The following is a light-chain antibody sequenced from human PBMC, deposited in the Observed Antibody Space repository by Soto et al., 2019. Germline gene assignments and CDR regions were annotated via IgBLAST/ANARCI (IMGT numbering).Light chain of an antibody. CDR3: AAWDDTLNGVA. V-gene: IGLV1-44*01. CDR1: SSNIGSNT. CDR2: SNN. Sequence: QSVLTQPPSASGTPGQEVSMSCSGSSSNIGSNTVNWYQQLPGTAPKLLIYSNNQRPSGVPDRFSGSKSGTSASLAISGLQSEDEADYYCAAWDDTLNGVAFGGGTQLTVL. J-gene: IGLJ7*01.